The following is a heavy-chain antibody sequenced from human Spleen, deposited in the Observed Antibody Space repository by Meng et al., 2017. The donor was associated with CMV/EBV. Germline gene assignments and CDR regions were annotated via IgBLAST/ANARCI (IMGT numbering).Heavy chain of an antibody. CDR1: GGSISRSSYY. CDR2: IYYSGST. Sequence: SGGSISRSSYYWGWIRQPPGKGLEWIGSIYYSGSTYYNPSLKSRVTISVDTSKNQFSLKLSSVTAADTAVYYCARDGDDYSNLVWFDPWGQGTLVTVSS. V-gene: IGHV4-39*07. CDR3: ARDGDDYSNLVWFDP. D-gene: IGHD4-11*01. J-gene: IGHJ5*02.